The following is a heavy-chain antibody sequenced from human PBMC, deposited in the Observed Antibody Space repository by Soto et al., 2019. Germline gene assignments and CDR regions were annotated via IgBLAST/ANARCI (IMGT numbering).Heavy chain of an antibody. CDR2: IWSDGNNR. CDR1: GFMFRNHG. V-gene: IGHV3-33*01. Sequence: LRLSCAASGFMFRNHGMHWVRQAPGKGLEWVAVIWSDGNNRYYADSVKGRFTISRDNSKNTLYLQMNSLRAEDTAVYYCVRGDNWNDEASDYWGQGTLVTVSS. CDR3: VRGDNWNDEASDY. D-gene: IGHD1-1*01. J-gene: IGHJ4*02.